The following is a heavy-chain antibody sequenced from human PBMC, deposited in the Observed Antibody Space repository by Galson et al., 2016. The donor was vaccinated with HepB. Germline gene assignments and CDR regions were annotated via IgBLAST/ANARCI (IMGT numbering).Heavy chain of an antibody. J-gene: IGHJ1*01. CDR1: GFSFRIYG. D-gene: IGHD2-21*01. Sequence: SLRLSCAASGFSFRIYGMHWVRQAPGKGLEWVAVIWYDGSKKYYADSVKGRFTVSRDNSKNMLYLQISSLRAEDTAVYYCMTGPGHIEVLSASEEYSQHWGQGTQVTVSS. V-gene: IGHV3-33*01. CDR2: IWYDGSKK. CDR3: MTGPGHIEVLSASEEYSQH.